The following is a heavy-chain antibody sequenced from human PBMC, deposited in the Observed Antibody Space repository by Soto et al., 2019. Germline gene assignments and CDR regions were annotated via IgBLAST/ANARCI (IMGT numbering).Heavy chain of an antibody. CDR3: ARKGAAARKWLVDYYYYYMDV. D-gene: IGHD6-19*01. V-gene: IGHV1-8*01. Sequence: ASVKVSCKASGYTFTSYDINWVRQATGQGLEWMGWMNPNSGNTGYAQKFQGRVTMTRNTSISTAYMELSSLRSEDTAVYYCARKGAAARKWLVDYYYYYMDVWGKGTTVTVSS. CDR2: MNPNSGNT. J-gene: IGHJ6*03. CDR1: GYTFTSYD.